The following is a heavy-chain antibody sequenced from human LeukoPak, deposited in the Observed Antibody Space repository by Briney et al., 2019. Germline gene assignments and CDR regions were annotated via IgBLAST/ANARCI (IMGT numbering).Heavy chain of an antibody. CDR2: IYSGGST. Sequence: TGGSLRLSCAASGFTFSSYAMSWVRQAPGKGLEWVSVIYSGGSTYYSDSVKGRFAISRDNSENMLYLQMNSLRAEDTAVYYCARGCLPPWGQGTLVTVSS. V-gene: IGHV3-23*03. D-gene: IGHD4/OR15-4a*01. J-gene: IGHJ5*02. CDR1: GFTFSSYA. CDR3: ARGCLPP.